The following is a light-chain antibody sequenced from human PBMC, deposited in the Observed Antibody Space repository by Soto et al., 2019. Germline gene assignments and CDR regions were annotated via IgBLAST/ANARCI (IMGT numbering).Light chain of an antibody. Sequence: QSALTQPASVSGSTGQSITISCTGTSSDVGGYNYVSWYQQHPGKAPKLMIYEVSNRPSGVSNRFAGSKSGNTASLTISGLQAEDGADYYCSSYTSSSTRVFGGGTQLTVL. J-gene: IGLJ3*02. CDR3: SSYTSSSTRV. V-gene: IGLV2-14*01. CDR2: EVS. CDR1: SSDVGGYNY.